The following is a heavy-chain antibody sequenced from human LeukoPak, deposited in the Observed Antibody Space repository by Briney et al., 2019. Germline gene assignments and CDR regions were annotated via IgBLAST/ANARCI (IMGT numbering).Heavy chain of an antibody. J-gene: IGHJ6*02. D-gene: IGHD1-1*01. CDR2: IYHSGTT. CDR3: ARDNDHYGMDV. V-gene: IGHV4-30-2*01. CDR1: GGSISSGGYY. Sequence: SETLSLTCTVSGGSISSGGYYWSWIRQPPGKGLEWIGYIYHSGTTYYHPSLKSRVTISIDTSKNLFSLKLTSVTAADKAVYYCARDNDHYGMDVWGQGTTVTVSS.